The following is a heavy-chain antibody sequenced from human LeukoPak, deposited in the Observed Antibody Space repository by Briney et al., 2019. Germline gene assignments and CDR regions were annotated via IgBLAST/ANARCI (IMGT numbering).Heavy chain of an antibody. D-gene: IGHD1-26*01. V-gene: IGHV4-59*12. CDR1: GDSIKSYY. CDR3: ARDSYYLLIPFDY. Sequence: SETLSLTCTVTGDSIKSYYWNWIRQPPGKGLEWVGFGHYTGSTNYNPSLKSRVTISVDKSKNQFSLKLSSVTAADTAVYYCARDSYYLLIPFDYWGQGTLVTVSS. J-gene: IGHJ4*02. CDR2: GHYTGST.